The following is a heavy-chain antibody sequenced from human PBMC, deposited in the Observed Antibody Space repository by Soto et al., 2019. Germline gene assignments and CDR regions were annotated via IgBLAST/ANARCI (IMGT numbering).Heavy chain of an antibody. J-gene: IGHJ4*02. V-gene: IGHV1-18*01. CDR1: GYTFTSYG. CDR3: ARDLWDIVVVPAAMGY. CDR2: ISAYNGNT. Sequence: QVQLVQSGAEVKKPGASVKVSCKASGYTFTSYGISWVRQAPGQGLEWMGWISAYNGNTNYAQKLQGRVTMTTDTSTSTGYMELRSLRSDDTAVYYCARDLWDIVVVPAAMGYWGQGTLVTVSS. D-gene: IGHD2-2*01.